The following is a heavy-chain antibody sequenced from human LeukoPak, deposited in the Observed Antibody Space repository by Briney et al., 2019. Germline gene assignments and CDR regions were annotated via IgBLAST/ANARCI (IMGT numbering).Heavy chain of an antibody. CDR3: AKYGPTVTTNAFDI. CDR1: GFTFSSYA. J-gene: IGHJ3*02. CDR2: ISSNGGST. D-gene: IGHD4-17*01. Sequence: PGGSLRLSCAASGFTFSSYAMSWVRQAPGKGLEWVSGISSNGGSTYYADSVKGRFTISRDSSKNTLYLQMNSLRAEDTAVYYCAKYGPTVTTNAFDIWGQGTMVTVSS. V-gene: IGHV3-23*01.